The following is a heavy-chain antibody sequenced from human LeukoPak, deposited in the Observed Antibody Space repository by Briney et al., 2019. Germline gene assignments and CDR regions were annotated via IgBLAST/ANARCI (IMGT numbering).Heavy chain of an antibody. V-gene: IGHV3-30*18. D-gene: IGHD2-15*01. J-gene: IGHJ6*02. CDR3: AKYMTVVVVAADGMDV. Sequence: GRSLRLSCAASGFTFSSYGMHWVRQAPGKGLEWVAVISYDGSNKYYADSVKGRFTISRDNSKNTLYLQMNSLRAEDTAVYYCAKYMTVVVVAADGMDVWGQGTTVTVSS. CDR1: GFTFSSYG. CDR2: ISYDGSNK.